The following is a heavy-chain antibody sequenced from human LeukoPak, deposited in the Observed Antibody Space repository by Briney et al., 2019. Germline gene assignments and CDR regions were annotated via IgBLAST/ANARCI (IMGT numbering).Heavy chain of an antibody. CDR1: GGSISSYY. D-gene: IGHD5-12*01. CDR3: AREWLRGNAFDI. CDR2: IYHSGST. Sequence: SEILSLTCTVSGGSISSYYWSWIRQPPGKGLEWIGSIYHSGSTYYNPSLKSRVTISVDTSKNQFSLKLNSVTAADTAVYYCAREWLRGNAFDIWGQGTMVTVSS. J-gene: IGHJ3*02. V-gene: IGHV4-59*12.